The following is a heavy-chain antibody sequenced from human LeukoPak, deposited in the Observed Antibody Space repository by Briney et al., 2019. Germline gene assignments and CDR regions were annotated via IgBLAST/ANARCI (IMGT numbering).Heavy chain of an antibody. J-gene: IGHJ6*03. V-gene: IGHV3-53*01. D-gene: IGHD2-15*01. Sequence: GGSLRLSCTVSGFTVSSNSMSWVRQAPGKGLEWVSFIYSDNTHYSDSVKGRFTISRDNSKNTLYLQMNSLRAEDTAVYYCARGGGGPYYYYYYMDVWGKGTTVTISS. CDR1: GFTVSSNS. CDR2: IYSDNT. CDR3: ARGGGGPYYYYYYMDV.